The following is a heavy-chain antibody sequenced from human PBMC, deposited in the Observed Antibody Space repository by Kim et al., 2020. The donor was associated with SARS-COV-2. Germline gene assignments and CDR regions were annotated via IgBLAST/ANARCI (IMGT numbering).Heavy chain of an antibody. Sequence: ASVKVSCKASGYTSTSHGISWVRQAPGQGLEWMGYISDYNSNTIYAQKFQGRLTMTTDTSTSTVYMELRSLRSNDTAVYYCARDAGYSFGIHYYYYMDVWGKGTTVTVSS. CDR2: ISDYNSNT. D-gene: IGHD5-18*01. CDR3: ARDAGYSFGIHYYYYMDV. CDR1: GYTSTSHG. V-gene: IGHV1-18*01. J-gene: IGHJ6*03.